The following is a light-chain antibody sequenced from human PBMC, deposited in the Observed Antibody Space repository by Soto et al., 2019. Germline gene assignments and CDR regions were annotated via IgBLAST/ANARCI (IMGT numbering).Light chain of an antibody. CDR3: QTWDTGIPMV. Sequence: QLVLTQSPSASASLGASVKLTCTLSSGHSSSAIAWHQQQPEKGPRYLMKLNSDGSHYKGDGIPDRFSGSSSGAERYLIISSLQSDDEGDYYCQTWDTGIPMVFGGGTKLTVL. CDR2: LNSDGSH. CDR1: SGHSSSA. J-gene: IGLJ2*01. V-gene: IGLV4-69*01.